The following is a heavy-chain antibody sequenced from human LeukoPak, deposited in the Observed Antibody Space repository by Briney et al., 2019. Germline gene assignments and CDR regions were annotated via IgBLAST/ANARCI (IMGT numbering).Heavy chain of an antibody. V-gene: IGHV3-23*01. CDR2: ISGSGGST. CDR1: GFTFSSYA. Sequence: GGSLRLSCAASGFTFSSYAMSWVRQAPGKGLEWVSSISGSGGSTYYTDSVKGRFTISRDNSKNTPHLRMNSLRAEDTAVYYCAKGVVPAAYRYYFDYWGQGTLVTVSS. D-gene: IGHD2-2*01. CDR3: AKGVVPAAYRYYFDY. J-gene: IGHJ4*02.